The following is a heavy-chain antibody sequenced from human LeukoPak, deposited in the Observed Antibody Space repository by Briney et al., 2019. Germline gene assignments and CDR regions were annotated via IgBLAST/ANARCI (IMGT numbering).Heavy chain of an antibody. V-gene: IGHV3-7*01. CDR2: IKQDGSEK. D-gene: IGHD1-26*01. J-gene: IGHJ2*01. CDR3: ARDLGGTYSGYFDL. CDR1: GFTFSSYW. Sequence: GGSLRLSCAASGFTFSSYWMSWVRQAPGKGLEWVANIKQDGSEKYYVDSVKGRLSISRDNAKNSLYLQMNSLRAEDTAVYYCARDLGGTYSGYFDLWGRGTLVTVSS.